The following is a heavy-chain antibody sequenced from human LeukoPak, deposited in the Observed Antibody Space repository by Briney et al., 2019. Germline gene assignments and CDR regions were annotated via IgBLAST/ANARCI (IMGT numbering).Heavy chain of an antibody. CDR2: ISYDGSNK. V-gene: IGHV3-30-3*01. CDR3: ATPPRYCSSTSCYTTFDY. D-gene: IGHD2-2*02. CDR1: GFTFSSYA. Sequence: GRSLRLSCAASGFTFSSYAMHWVRQAPGKGLEWVAVISYDGSNKYYADSVKGRFTISRDNSKNTLYLQMNSLRAEDTAVYHCATPPRYCSSTSCYTTFDYWGQGTLVTVSS. J-gene: IGHJ4*02.